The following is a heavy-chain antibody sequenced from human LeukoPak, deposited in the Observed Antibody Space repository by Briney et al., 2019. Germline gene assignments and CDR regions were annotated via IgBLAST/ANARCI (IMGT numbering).Heavy chain of an antibody. CDR2: ISSSGTNT. D-gene: IGHD6-6*01. CDR1: GFTLSSTA. V-gene: IGHV3-23*01. CDR3: AKLIGSSSGVG. Sequence: GGSLRLSCAASGFTLSSTAMSWVRQAPGKGLEWVSSISSSGTNTYYADSVKGRFSISRDNAKITLYLQMNSLRAEDTAVYYCAKLIGSSSGVGWGQGTLVTVAS. J-gene: IGHJ4*02.